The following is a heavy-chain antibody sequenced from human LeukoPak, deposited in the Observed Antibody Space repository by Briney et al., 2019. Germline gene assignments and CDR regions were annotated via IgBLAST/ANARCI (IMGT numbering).Heavy chain of an antibody. D-gene: IGHD2-15*01. V-gene: IGHV4-4*07. CDR3: AREEGYFCSGGSCYSYYMDV. CDR1: GGSISSYY. J-gene: IGHJ6*03. CDR2: IYTSGST. Sequence: SETLSLTCTVSGGSISSYYWSWIRQPAGKGLEWIGRIYTSGSTNYNPSLKSRVTMPVDTSKNQFSLKLSSVTAADTAVYYCAREEGYFCSGGSCYSYYMDVWGKGTTVTISS.